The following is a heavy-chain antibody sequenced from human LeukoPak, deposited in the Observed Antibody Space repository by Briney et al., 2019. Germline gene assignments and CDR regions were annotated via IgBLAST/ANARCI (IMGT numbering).Heavy chain of an antibody. Sequence: SETLSLTCAVYGGSFSGYYWSWIRQPPGKGLEWTGEINHSGSTNYDPSLKSRVTISVDTSKNQFSLKLSSVTAADTAVYYCARGAVAEGFDYWGQGTLVTVSS. CDR3: ARGAVAEGFDY. D-gene: IGHD6-19*01. CDR1: GGSFSGYY. J-gene: IGHJ4*02. V-gene: IGHV4-34*01. CDR2: INHSGST.